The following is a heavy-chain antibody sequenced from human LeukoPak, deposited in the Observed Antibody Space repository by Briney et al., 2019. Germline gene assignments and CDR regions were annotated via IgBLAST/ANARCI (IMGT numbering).Heavy chain of an antibody. Sequence: GRSLRLSCTASGFTFSDYYMSWIRQAPGKGLEWVSYISGNSDTLYYVDSVEGRFAISRDNAKNSLYLQMNTLRAEDTAVYYCARAPPYDSSGLLDYWGQGTLVTVSS. CDR3: ARAPPYDSSGLLDY. V-gene: IGHV3-11*01. CDR1: GFTFSDYY. CDR2: ISGNSDTL. J-gene: IGHJ4*02. D-gene: IGHD3-22*01.